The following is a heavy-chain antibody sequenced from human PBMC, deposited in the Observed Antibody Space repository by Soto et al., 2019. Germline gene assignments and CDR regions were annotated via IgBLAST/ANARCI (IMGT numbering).Heavy chain of an antibody. CDR3: ARRIAAAGAVDY. Sequence: QVQLVQSGAEVKKPGASVKVSCKASGYTFTSYDINWVRQATGQGLEWMGWMNPNSGNTGYAQKFQGRVTMTRNTSISTAYMEVSSLRSEDTAVYYCARRIAAAGAVDYWGQGTLVTVSS. J-gene: IGHJ4*02. CDR2: MNPNSGNT. D-gene: IGHD6-13*01. CDR1: GYTFTSYD. V-gene: IGHV1-8*01.